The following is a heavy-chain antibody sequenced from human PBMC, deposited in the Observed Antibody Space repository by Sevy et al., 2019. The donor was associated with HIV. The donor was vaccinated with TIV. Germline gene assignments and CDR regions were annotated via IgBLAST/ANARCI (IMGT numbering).Heavy chain of an antibody. V-gene: IGHV3-7*01. CDR2: IKQDGSEK. CDR3: ARDAYSSSSFYYYYGMDV. D-gene: IGHD6-6*01. J-gene: IGHJ6*02. Sequence: GGSLRLSCAASGFTFSSYWMSWVRQAPGKGLEWVANIKQDGSEKYYVDSVKGRFTISRDNAKNSLYLQMNSLRAEDTAVYYCARDAYSSSSFYYYYGMDVWGQGTTVTVSS. CDR1: GFTFSSYW.